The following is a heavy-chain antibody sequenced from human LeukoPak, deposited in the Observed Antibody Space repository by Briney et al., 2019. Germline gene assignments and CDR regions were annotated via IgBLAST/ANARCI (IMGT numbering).Heavy chain of an antibody. D-gene: IGHD3-10*01. Sequence: GGSLRLSCAASGFTFSSYSMNWVRQAPGKGLEWVSSISSSSSYIYYADSVKGRFTISRDNAKTSLYLQVNSLSPEDTALYYCARARRGSSYYFDYWGQGTLVTVSS. CDR3: ARARRGSSYYFDY. CDR1: GFTFSSYS. J-gene: IGHJ4*02. CDR2: ISSSSSYI. V-gene: IGHV3-21*04.